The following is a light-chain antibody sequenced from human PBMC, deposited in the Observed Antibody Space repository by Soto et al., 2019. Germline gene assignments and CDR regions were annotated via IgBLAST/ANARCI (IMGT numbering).Light chain of an antibody. CDR1: SSNIGAGYD. J-gene: IGLJ1*01. CDR2: ANN. Sequence: QSVLTQPPSVSGAPGQRVTISWTGSSSNIGAGYDVHWYQQLPGTAPKLLIFANNNRPSGVPDRFSGSRSGTSGSLAITGLQAEDEADYYCQSYDSSLSGYVFGTGTKVTV. CDR3: QSYDSSLSGYV. V-gene: IGLV1-40*01.